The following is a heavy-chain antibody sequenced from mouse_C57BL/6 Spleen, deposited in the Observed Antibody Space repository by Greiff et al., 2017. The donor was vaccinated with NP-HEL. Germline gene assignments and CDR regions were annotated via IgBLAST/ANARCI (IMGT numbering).Heavy chain of an antibody. CDR1: GYTFTEYS. CDR3: ARRQPTWDDYAMDY. CDR2: FYPGSGST. J-gene: IGHJ4*01. D-gene: IGHD4-1*01. Sequence: QVQLQQPGAELVKPGASVKLSCKASGYTFTEYSIHWVKQRPGQGLEWIGWFYPGSGSTKYNEKFKDKATLTVDKSSSTAYMELSRLTSEDSAVYFCARRQPTWDDYAMDYWGQGTSVTVSS. V-gene: IGHV1-62-2*01.